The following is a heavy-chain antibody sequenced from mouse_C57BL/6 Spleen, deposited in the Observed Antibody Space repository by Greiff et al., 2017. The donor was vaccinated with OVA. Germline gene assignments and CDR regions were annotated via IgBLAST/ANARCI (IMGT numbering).Heavy chain of an antibody. Sequence: QVQLQQPGAELVMPGASVKLSCKASGYTFTSYWMHWVKQRPGQGLEWIGEIDPSDSYTNYNQKFKGTSTLTVDKSSSTAYMQLSRLTSEDSAVYYCARRYYGDYYAMDYWGQGTSVTVSS. V-gene: IGHV1-69*01. CDR2: IDPSDSYT. CDR1: GYTFTSYW. CDR3: ARRYYGDYYAMDY. D-gene: IGHD1-1*01. J-gene: IGHJ4*01.